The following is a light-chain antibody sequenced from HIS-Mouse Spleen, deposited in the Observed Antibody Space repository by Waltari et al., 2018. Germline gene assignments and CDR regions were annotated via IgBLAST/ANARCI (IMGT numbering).Light chain of an antibody. CDR1: SSDVGGYNY. CDR3: SSYTSSSFNVV. Sequence: QSALTQPASVSGSPGQSITISCTGTSSDVGGYNYVSWYQQHPGKVPKLMIYDVSNRPSGVSNRFSGSKSGNTASLTISGLQAEDEADYYCSSYTSSSFNVVFGGGTKLTVL. V-gene: IGLV2-14*03. CDR2: DVS. J-gene: IGLJ2*01.